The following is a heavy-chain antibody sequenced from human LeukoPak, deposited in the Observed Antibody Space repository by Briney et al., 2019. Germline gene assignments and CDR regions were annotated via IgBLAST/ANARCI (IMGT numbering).Heavy chain of an antibody. CDR1: GYTFTGYY. D-gene: IGHD3-22*01. V-gene: IGHV1-2*02. CDR3: ASKWVTYYYNSSAYHYPIDVFDI. J-gene: IGHJ3*02. Sequence: ASVKVSCKASGYTFTGYYMHWVRQAPGQGLEWRGWSNANSGGTNYAQKFQGRVTMTRDTSISTAYMELSRLRSDDTAVYYCASKWVTYYYNSSAYHYPIDVFDIWGQGTMVTVSS. CDR2: SNANSGGT.